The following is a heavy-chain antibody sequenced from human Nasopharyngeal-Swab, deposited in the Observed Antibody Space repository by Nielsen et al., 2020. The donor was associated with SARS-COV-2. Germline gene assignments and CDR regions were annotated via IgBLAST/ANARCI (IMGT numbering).Heavy chain of an antibody. CDR1: GFTFRNYN. J-gene: IGHJ4*02. CDR2: ISTSSSTI. D-gene: IGHD3-10*01. V-gene: IGHV3-48*04. CDR3: ARATDTSTYGLYY. Sequence: GESLKISCVASGFTFRNYNINWVRQAPGRGLEWVSYISTSSSTIHHADSVKGRFTISRDNAKDSLYLQMSSLRAEDTAFYYCARATDTSTYGLYYWGQGTLVTVSS.